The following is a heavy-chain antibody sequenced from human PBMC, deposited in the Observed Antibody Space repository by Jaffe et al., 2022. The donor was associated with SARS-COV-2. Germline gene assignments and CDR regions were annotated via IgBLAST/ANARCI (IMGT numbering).Heavy chain of an antibody. CDR2: IYSGSGT. J-gene: IGHJ6*02. CDR3: AREIPSGIVGPIYVMDV. D-gene: IGHD1-26*01. V-gene: IGHV3-53*01. Sequence: EVQLEESGGGLIQPGGSLRLSCAASGFTVSSNYMNWVRQAPGKGLEWVSVIYSGSGTYYADSVKGRFSISRDNSKNTLYLQMNSLRDEDTAVYYCAREIPSGIVGPIYVMDVWGQGTTVTVSS. CDR1: GFTVSSNY.